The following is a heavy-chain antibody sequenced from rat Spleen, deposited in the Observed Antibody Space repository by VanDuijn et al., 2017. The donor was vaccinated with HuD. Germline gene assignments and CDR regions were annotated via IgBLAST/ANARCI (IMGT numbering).Heavy chain of an antibody. J-gene: IGHJ4*01. Sequence: EVQLVESGGGLVQPGRSMKLSCAASGFTFTNYAMAWVRQAPTKGLECIASISYDGSATYYRDSVKGRFTLSRDNAKNTQSLQMDSLRSEDTAIYYCTRGYVMDAWGQGASVTVSS. V-gene: IGHV5S13*01. CDR2: ISYDGSAT. CDR1: GFTFTNYA. CDR3: TRGYVMDA.